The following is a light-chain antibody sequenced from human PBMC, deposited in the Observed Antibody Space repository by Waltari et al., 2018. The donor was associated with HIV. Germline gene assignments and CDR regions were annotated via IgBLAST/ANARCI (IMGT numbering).Light chain of an antibody. CDR2: YNS. CDR3: QVWDSSNDHVL. Sequence: SYVLTQPPSASVAPGAAAHLSCGGWTVGSTSVNWYKQQAGQAPVLVIRYNSDRPSGVPDRFSGSNSGHTATLTITRVEAGDEADYYCQVWDSSNDHVLFGGGTELTVL. CDR1: TVGSTS. J-gene: IGLJ3*02. V-gene: IGLV3-21*04.